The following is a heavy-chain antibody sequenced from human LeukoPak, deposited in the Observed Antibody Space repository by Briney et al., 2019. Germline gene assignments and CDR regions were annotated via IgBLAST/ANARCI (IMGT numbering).Heavy chain of an antibody. CDR1: GYTFTSYY. D-gene: IGHD6-13*01. CDR2: INPSSGGT. J-gene: IGHJ3*02. V-gene: IGHV1-46*01. Sequence: GASVKVSCKASGYTFTSYYMHWVRQAPGQGLEWMGIINPSSGGTTYAQKFQGRVAMTSVTSTSTLYMELSSLRSEDTAIYYCARESRPIAASGRGAFDIWGQGTMVSVSS. CDR3: ARESRPIAASGRGAFDI.